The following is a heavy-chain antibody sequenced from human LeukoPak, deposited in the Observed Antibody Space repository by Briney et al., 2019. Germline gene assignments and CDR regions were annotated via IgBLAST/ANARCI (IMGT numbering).Heavy chain of an antibody. CDR1: GGSISSYY. J-gene: IGHJ3*02. CDR3: HIVVVPAATSAFDI. CDR2: IYTSGST. V-gene: IGHV4-4*07. D-gene: IGHD2-2*01. Sequence: PSETLSLTCTVSGGSISSYYWSSIRQPAGKGLEWIGRIYTSGSTNYNPSLKSRVTMSVDTSKNQFSLKLSSVTAADTAVYYCHIVVVPAATSAFDIWGQGTMVTVSS.